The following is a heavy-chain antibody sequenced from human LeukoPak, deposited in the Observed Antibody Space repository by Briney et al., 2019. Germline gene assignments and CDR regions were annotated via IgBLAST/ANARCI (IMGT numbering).Heavy chain of an antibody. Sequence: GGSLRLSCAASGFTFSSYSMNWVRQAPGRGLEWVSSISSSSSYIYYADSVKGRFTISRDNAKNSLYLQMNSLRAEDTAVYYCARVSGSSWYYFYYGMDVWGQGTTVTVSS. CDR3: ARVSGSSWYYFYYGMDV. CDR1: GFTFSSYS. V-gene: IGHV3-21*01. J-gene: IGHJ6*02. D-gene: IGHD6-13*01. CDR2: ISSSSSYI.